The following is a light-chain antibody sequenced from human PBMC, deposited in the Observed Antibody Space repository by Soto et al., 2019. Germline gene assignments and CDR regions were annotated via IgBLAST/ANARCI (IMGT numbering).Light chain of an antibody. CDR1: QSVSSN. Sequence: EIVMTQYPATLSVSPGERATFSCRASQSVSSNLAWYQQKPGQAPRLLIYGASSRATGIPDRFSGSGSGTDFTLTISRLEPEDFAVYYCQQYGSSPTFGQGTKVDIK. CDR2: GAS. J-gene: IGKJ1*01. CDR3: QQYGSSPT. V-gene: IGKV3-20*01.